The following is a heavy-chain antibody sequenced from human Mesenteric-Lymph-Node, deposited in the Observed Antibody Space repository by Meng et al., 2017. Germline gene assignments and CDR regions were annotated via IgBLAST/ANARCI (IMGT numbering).Heavy chain of an antibody. V-gene: IGHV3-23*04. Sequence: VQLVGAGGGVVQPGRSLRLSCAASGFTFSSYAMHWVRQAPGKGLEWVSAISGSGGSTYYADSVKGRFTISRDNSKNTLYLQMNSLRAEDTAVYYCAKGFIAAARYFHYWGQGTLVTVSS. J-gene: IGHJ4*02. CDR2: ISGSGGST. CDR3: AKGFIAAARYFHY. D-gene: IGHD6-13*01. CDR1: GFTFSSYA.